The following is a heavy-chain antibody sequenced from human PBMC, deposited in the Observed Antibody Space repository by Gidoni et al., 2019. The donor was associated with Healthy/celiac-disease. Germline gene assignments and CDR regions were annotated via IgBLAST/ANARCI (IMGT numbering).Heavy chain of an antibody. CDR2: IWYDGSNK. Sequence: GMHWVRQAPGKGLEWVAVIWYDGSNKYYADSVKGRFTISRDNSKNTLYLQMNSLRAEDTAVYYCARDGEYCSSTSCYVLYYFDYWGQGTLVTVSS. V-gene: IGHV3-33*01. D-gene: IGHD2-2*01. CDR1: G. CDR3: ARDGEYCSSTSCYVLYYFDY. J-gene: IGHJ4*02.